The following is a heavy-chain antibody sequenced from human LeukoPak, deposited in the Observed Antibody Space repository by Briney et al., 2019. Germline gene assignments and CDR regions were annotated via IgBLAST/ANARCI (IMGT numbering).Heavy chain of an antibody. D-gene: IGHD3-9*01. J-gene: IGHJ4*02. CDR1: GFTFSSYA. Sequence: HSGGSLRLSCAASGFTFSSYAMSWVRQAPGKGLEWVSAISGSGGSTYYAGSVKGRFTISRDNSRNTLYLQMNSLRAEDTAVYYCAKLAYYDILTGAWAYFDYWGQGTLVTVSS. CDR3: AKLAYYDILTGAWAYFDY. V-gene: IGHV3-23*01. CDR2: ISGSGGST.